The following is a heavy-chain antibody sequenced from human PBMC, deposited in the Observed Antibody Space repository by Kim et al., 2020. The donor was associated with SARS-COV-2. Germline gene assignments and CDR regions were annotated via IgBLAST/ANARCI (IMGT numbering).Heavy chain of an antibody. CDR3: ARDLRGSGSYYKSYGMDV. V-gene: IGHV3-66*01. Sequence: KGRFTISRDNSKNTLYLQMNSLRAEDTAVYYCARDLRGSGSYYKSYGMDVWGQGTTVTVSS. D-gene: IGHD3-10*01. J-gene: IGHJ6*02.